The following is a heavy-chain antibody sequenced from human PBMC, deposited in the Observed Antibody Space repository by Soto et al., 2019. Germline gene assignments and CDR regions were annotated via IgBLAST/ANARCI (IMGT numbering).Heavy chain of an antibody. CDR3: ARGPTGMIDY. CDR1: GYTFTSYD. Sequence: QVQLVQSGAEVNSPGASVKVSCKASGYTFTSYDINWVRQATGQGFEWMGWRNPNSGGTRYIQKFQGRVTMTRDTSISTADMELSSLTSEDTAVYYCARGPTGMIDYWGQGTLVTVSA. J-gene: IGHJ4*02. V-gene: IGHV1-8*01. CDR2: RNPNSGGT.